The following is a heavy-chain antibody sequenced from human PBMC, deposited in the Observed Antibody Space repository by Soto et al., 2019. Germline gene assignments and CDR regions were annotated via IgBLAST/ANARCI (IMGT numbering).Heavy chain of an antibody. CDR2: IYYSGST. CDR3: ARTAVLRYFDWLLNFDY. V-gene: IGHV4-30-4*01. D-gene: IGHD3-9*01. CDR1: GGSISSGDYY. J-gene: IGHJ4*02. Sequence: SETLSLTCTVSGGSISSGDYYWSWIRQPPGKGLEWIGYIYYSGSTYYNPSLKSRVTISVDTSKNQFSLKLSSVTAADTAVYYCARTAVLRYFDWLLNFDYWGQGTLVTVSS.